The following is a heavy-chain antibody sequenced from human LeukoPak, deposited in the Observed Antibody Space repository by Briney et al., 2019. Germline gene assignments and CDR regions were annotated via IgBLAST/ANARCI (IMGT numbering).Heavy chain of an antibody. Sequence: GGSLRLSCAASGFTFSSYAMHWVRQAPGKGLEWVAVISYDGSNKCYADSVKGRFTISRDNSKNTLYLQMNSLRAEDTAVYYCARGYGDSGFDYWGQGTLVTVSS. CDR2: ISYDGSNK. J-gene: IGHJ4*02. V-gene: IGHV3-30-3*01. CDR1: GFTFSSYA. CDR3: ARGYGDSGFDY. D-gene: IGHD4-17*01.